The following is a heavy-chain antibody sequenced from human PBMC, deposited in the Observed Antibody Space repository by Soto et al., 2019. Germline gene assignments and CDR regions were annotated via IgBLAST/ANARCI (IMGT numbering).Heavy chain of an antibody. CDR2: IYPGDSDT. CDR3: ARHPDGDYDAMYV. J-gene: IGHJ6*02. CDR1: VYRFTNYW. V-gene: IGHV5-51*01. D-gene: IGHD4-17*01. Sequence: GESLKISCKASVYRFTNYWIGWVRQMPGKGLEWMGIIYPGDSDTRYSPSFQGQVTISADKSISTAYLQWSSLKASDTAMYYCARHPDGDYDAMYVWGQGTPVTVSS.